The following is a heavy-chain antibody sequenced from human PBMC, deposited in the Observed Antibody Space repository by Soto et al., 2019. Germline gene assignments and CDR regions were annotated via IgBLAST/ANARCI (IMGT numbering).Heavy chain of an antibody. CDR1: GGTFSSYA. D-gene: IGHD3-3*01. Sequence: QVQLVQSGAEVQKPGSSVKVSCKASGGTFSSYAISWVRQAPGQGLEWMGGIIPIFGTANYAQKFQGRVTITADESTSTAYMELSSLRAEDTAVYYCARDRFGPKDARNFQHWGQGTLVTVSS. CDR3: ARDRFGPKDARNFQH. CDR2: IIPIFGTA. J-gene: IGHJ1*01. V-gene: IGHV1-69*01.